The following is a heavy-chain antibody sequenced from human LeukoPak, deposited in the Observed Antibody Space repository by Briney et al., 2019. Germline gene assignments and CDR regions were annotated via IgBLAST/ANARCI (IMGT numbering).Heavy chain of an antibody. Sequence: GGSLRLSCAASGFTFSSYWMSWVRQAPGKGLEWVANIKQDGSEKYYVDSVKGRFTISRDNAKNSLYLQMNSLRAEDTAVYYCATDLPGGYGSGTEPFDYWGQGTLVTVSS. CDR2: IKQDGSEK. V-gene: IGHV3-7*03. CDR3: ATDLPGGYGSGTEPFDY. J-gene: IGHJ4*02. CDR1: GFTFSSYW. D-gene: IGHD3-10*01.